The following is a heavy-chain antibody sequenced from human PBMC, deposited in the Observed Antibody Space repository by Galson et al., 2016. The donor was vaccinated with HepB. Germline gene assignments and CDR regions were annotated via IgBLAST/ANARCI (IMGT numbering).Heavy chain of an antibody. D-gene: IGHD4-17*01. CDR2: IYPGDSET. Sequence: QSGAEVKKPGESLKISCKGSGDSFTNYLIGWVRQMPGKGLEWMGIIYPGDSETTYSPSFQGQVTISADKSINTAYLQWSSLKASGTAMYYCARPGLMTTVTFFDYWGQGTLVTVSS. V-gene: IGHV5-51*03. J-gene: IGHJ4*02. CDR3: ARPGLMTTVTFFDY. CDR1: GDSFTNYL.